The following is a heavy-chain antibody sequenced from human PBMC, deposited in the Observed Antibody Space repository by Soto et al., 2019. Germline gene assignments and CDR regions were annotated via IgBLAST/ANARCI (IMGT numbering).Heavy chain of an antibody. CDR1: GFTFSSYA. CDR2: ISGSGGST. Sequence: EVQLLESGGGLVQPGGSLRLSCAASGFTFSSYAMSWVRQAPGKGLEWVSAISGSGGSTYYADSVKGRFTISRDNSKNPLYLQMNSLRAEDTAVYYCAKASSLGGSPAWYWGQGTLVTVSS. V-gene: IGHV3-23*01. J-gene: IGHJ4*02. D-gene: IGHD3-16*01. CDR3: AKASSLGGSPAWY.